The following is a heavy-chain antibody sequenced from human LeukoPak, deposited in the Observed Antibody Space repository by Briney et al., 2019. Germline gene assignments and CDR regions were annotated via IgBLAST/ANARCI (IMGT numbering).Heavy chain of an antibody. D-gene: IGHD1-26*01. J-gene: IGHJ4*02. Sequence: GASVKVSCKASGCTFTGYYMHWVRQAPGQGLEWMGWINPNSGGTNYAQKFQGRVTMTRDTSISTAYMELSRLRSDDTAVYYCARERVIVGATAWDYWGQGTLVTVSS. V-gene: IGHV1-2*02. CDR2: INPNSGGT. CDR3: ARERVIVGATAWDY. CDR1: GCTFTGYY.